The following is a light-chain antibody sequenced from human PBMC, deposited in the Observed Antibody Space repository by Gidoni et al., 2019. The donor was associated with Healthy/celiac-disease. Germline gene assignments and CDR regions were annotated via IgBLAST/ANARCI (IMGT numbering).Light chain of an antibody. J-gene: IGLJ2*01. CDR1: SSNIGNNY. V-gene: IGLV1-51*01. Sequence: QSVFTQPPSVSAAPGPKVTNSCSGSSSNIGNNYVSWYQQLPGTAPKLLIYDNNKRPSGIPDRCSGSKSGTSATLGITGLQTGDEADYYCGTWDSSLSAVVFGGGTKLTVL. CDR3: GTWDSSLSAVV. CDR2: DNN.